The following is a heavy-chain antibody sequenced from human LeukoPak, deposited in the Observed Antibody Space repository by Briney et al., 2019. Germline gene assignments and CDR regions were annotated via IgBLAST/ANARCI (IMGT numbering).Heavy chain of an antibody. CDR3: ARDKIVGAISGSNFDY. CDR2: ISSSGSTI. V-gene: IGHV3-11*04. J-gene: IGHJ4*02. D-gene: IGHD1-26*01. Sequence: PGGSLRLSCAASGFTFSDYYMSWIRQAPGKGLEWVSYISSSGSTIYYADSVKGRFTISRDNGKNSLYLQMNSLRVEDTAVYYCARDKIVGAISGSNFDYWGQGTLVTVSS. CDR1: GFTFSDYY.